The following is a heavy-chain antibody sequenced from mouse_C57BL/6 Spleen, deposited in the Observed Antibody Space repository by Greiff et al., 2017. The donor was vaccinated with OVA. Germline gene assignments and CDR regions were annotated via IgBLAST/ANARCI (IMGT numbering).Heavy chain of an antibody. Sequence: EVMLVESGGGLVKPGGSLKLSCAASGFTFSDYGMHWVRQAPEKGLEWVAYISSGSSTIYYADTVKGRFTISRDTAKNTLFLQMTSLKSEDTAMYYCAKRGDYDENWYFDVWGTGTTVTVSS. CDR3: AKRGDYDENWYFDV. J-gene: IGHJ1*03. CDR1: GFTFSDYG. D-gene: IGHD2-4*01. CDR2: ISSGSSTI. V-gene: IGHV5-17*01.